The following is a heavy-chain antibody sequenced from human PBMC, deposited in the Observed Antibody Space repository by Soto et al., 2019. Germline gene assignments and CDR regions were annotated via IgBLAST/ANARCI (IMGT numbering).Heavy chain of an antibody. V-gene: IGHV3-30*18. J-gene: IGHJ4*02. CDR2: ISYDGSNK. CDR1: GFTFSSYG. Sequence: GGSLRLSCAASGFTFSSYGMHWVRQAPGKGLEWVAVISYDGSNKYYADSVKGRFTISRDNSKNTLYLQMNSLRAEDTAVYYCAKEAIRGYSYGGGIDYWGQGTLVTVSS. CDR3: AKEAIRGYSYGGGIDY. D-gene: IGHD5-18*01.